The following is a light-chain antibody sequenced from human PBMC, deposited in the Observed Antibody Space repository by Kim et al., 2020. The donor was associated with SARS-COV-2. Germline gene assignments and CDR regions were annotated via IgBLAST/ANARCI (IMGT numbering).Light chain of an antibody. CDR3: GTWDGSLSAGV. Sequence: GQQVTISCSGRTSNIGTNYVSWYQQLPGKAPKLLIYASNERPSGIPDRFSASKSGTSATLGITGLQTGDEAVYYCGTWDGSLSAGVFGGGTQLTVL. CDR1: TSNIGTNY. J-gene: IGLJ2*01. V-gene: IGLV1-51*01. CDR2: ASN.